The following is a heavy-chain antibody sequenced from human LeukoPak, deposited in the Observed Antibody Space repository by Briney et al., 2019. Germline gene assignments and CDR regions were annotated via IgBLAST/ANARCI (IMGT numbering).Heavy chain of an antibody. D-gene: IGHD1-14*01. Sequence: ASVKVSCKASGGISSNQAITWVRQAPGQGLEWMGRIIPMIGTAKSAQRFQGRVTFTADTSTNTAYMELSSLTSEDTAFYYCAKGATVGKEALHIWGQGVLVTVSS. CDR1: GGISSNQA. J-gene: IGHJ3*02. V-gene: IGHV1-69*04. CDR3: AKGATVGKEALHI. CDR2: IIPMIGTA.